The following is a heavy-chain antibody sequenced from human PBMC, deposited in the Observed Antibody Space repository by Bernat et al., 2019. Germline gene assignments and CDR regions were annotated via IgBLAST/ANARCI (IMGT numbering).Heavy chain of an antibody. Sequence: QVQLQESGPRLVKPSETLSLTCTVSGGSISNYYWSWIRQPPGKGLEWIGYIHDSGSTNYNPSLKSRVSISVDTSKNQFSLKLSSVTAADTAVYYCARHWFFAATPDQGDYWGQGTLVTVSS. CDR2: IHDSGST. CDR3: ARHWFFAATPDQGDY. V-gene: IGHV4-59*08. CDR1: GGSISNYY. D-gene: IGHD2-15*01. J-gene: IGHJ4*02.